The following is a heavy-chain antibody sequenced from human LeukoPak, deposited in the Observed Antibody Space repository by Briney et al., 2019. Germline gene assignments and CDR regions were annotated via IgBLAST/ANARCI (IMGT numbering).Heavy chain of an antibody. D-gene: IGHD3-16*01. CDR1: GGSISSYY. Sequence: PSETLSLTCTVSGGSISSYYWSWIRQPPGKGLEWIGYIYYSGSTNYNPSLKSRVTISVDTSKNQFSLKLSSVTAADTAVYYCARSSAYYYYVWGSYRPRYYFDYWGQGTLVTVSS. J-gene: IGHJ4*02. CDR3: ARSSAYYYYVWGSYRPRYYFDY. V-gene: IGHV4-59*01. CDR2: IYYSGST.